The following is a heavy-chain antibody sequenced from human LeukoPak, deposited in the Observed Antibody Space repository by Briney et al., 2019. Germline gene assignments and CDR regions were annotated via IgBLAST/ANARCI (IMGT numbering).Heavy chain of an antibody. J-gene: IGHJ4*02. D-gene: IGHD2-2*01. CDR2: ISYDGSNK. V-gene: IGHV3-30*04. CDR1: GFTFSSYA. CDR3: ARDQGACSSTSCSEGVDY. Sequence: GGALRLSCAASGFTFSSYAMHWVREAPGKGLGWVADISYDGSNKYYADSVKGGFTISRDNSKNTLYLQMNSLRAEDTAVYYCARDQGACSSTSCSEGVDYWGQGTLVTVSS.